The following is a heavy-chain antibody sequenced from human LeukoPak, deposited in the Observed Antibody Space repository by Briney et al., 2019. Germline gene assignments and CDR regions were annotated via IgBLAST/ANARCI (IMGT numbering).Heavy chain of an antibody. Sequence: PGESLKISCKGSGYSFTSYWIGWVRQMPGKGLEWMGIIYPGDSDTRYSPSFQGQVTISAGKSISTAYLQWSSLKASDTAMYYCARTNPLLWFGENDWFDPWGQGTLVTVSS. CDR1: GYSFTSYW. CDR2: IYPGDSDT. V-gene: IGHV5-51*03. CDR3: ARTNPLLWFGENDWFDP. D-gene: IGHD3-10*01. J-gene: IGHJ5*02.